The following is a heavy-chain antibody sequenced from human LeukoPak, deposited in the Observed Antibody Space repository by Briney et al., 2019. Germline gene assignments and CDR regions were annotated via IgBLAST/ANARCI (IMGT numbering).Heavy chain of an antibody. D-gene: IGHD2-21*01. V-gene: IGHV1-18*01. CDR1: GYTFTSYG. Sequence: ASVKVSCKASGYTFTSYGLSWVRQAPGQGLEWLGWISCYNGETRYEQNLQGRVTLTTDTSTTTAYMELRSLRSDDTAVYCARVGMEIGWSLELWGRGTLVTVSS. J-gene: IGHJ2*01. CDR3: ARVGMEIGWSLEL. CDR2: ISCYNGET.